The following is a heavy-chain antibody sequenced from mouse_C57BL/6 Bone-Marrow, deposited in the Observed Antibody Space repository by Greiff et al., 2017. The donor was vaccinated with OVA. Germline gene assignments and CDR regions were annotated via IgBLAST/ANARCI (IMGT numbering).Heavy chain of an antibody. CDR3: ARAIYYDYDEGFAY. V-gene: IGHV5-17*01. Sequence: EVMLVESGGGLVKPGGSLKLSCAASGFTFSDYGMHWVRQAPQKGLELVAYISSGSSTVYYADTVKGRFTISRDNAKNTLFLQMTSLRSEDTAMYYCARAIYYDYDEGFAYWGQGTLVTVSA. J-gene: IGHJ3*01. D-gene: IGHD2-4*01. CDR1: GFTFSDYG. CDR2: ISSGSSTV.